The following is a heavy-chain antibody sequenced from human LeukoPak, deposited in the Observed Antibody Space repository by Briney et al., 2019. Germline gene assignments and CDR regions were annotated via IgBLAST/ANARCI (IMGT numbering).Heavy chain of an antibody. V-gene: IGHV3-23*01. CDR1: GFTFSSYS. CDR2: ISPSGDIK. CDR3: AKDLALRHYYMDV. Sequence: GGSLRLSCAAPGFTFSSYSMNWVRQAPGKGLEWVSGISPSGDIKYYVDSVKGRFTVSRDNSKNTLYLQINSLRAEDTAVYYCAKDLALRHYYMDVWGKGTAVTVSS. J-gene: IGHJ6*03.